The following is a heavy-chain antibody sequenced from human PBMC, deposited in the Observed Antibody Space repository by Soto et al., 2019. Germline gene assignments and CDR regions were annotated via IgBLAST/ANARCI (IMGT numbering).Heavy chain of an antibody. D-gene: IGHD2-21*02. Sequence: GGSLRLSCAASGFTFSSYGMHWVRQAPGKGLEWVAVIWYDGSNKYYADSVKGRFTISRDNSKNTLYLQMSSLRAEDTAIYYCASARAYCGGDCYPYYLDYWGQGTLVTVSS. CDR2: IWYDGSNK. V-gene: IGHV3-33*01. CDR1: GFTFSSYG. J-gene: IGHJ4*02. CDR3: ASARAYCGGDCYPYYLDY.